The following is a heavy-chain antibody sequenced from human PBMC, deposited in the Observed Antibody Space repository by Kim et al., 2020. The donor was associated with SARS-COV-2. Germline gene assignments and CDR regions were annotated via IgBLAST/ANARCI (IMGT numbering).Heavy chain of an antibody. V-gene: IGHV3-9*01. J-gene: IGHJ3*02. CDR1: GFTFDDYA. CDR2: ISWNSGSI. Sequence: GGSLRLSCAASGFTFDDYAMHWVRQAPGKGLEWVSGISWNSGSIGYADSVKGRFTISRDNAKNSLYLQMNSLRAEDTALYYCAKDRGRGYSYGWLPLFDIWGQGTMVTVSS. D-gene: IGHD5-18*01. CDR3: AKDRGRGYSYGWLPLFDI.